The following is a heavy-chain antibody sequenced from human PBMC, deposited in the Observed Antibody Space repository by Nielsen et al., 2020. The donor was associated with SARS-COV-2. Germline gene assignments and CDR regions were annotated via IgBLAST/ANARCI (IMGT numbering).Heavy chain of an antibody. D-gene: IGHD2-2*01. CDR1: GGSISSSSYY. CDR2: IYYSGST. Sequence: GSLRLSCTVSGGSISSSSYYWGWIRQPPGKGLEWIGSIYYSGSTYYNPSLKSRVSISVDTSKNQFSLKLSSVTAADTAVYYCARHRYCSSTSCYLPYYFDYWGQGTLVTVSS. CDR3: ARHRYCSSTSCYLPYYFDY. V-gene: IGHV4-39*01. J-gene: IGHJ4*02.